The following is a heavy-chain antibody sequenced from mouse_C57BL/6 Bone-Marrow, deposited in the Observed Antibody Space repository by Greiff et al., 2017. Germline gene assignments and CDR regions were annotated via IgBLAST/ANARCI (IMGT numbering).Heavy chain of an antibody. CDR2: IRNKANGYTT. CDR3: ARGTDHLRADFDY. CDR1: GFTFTDYY. D-gene: IGHD5-1*01. V-gene: IGHV7-3*01. J-gene: IGHJ2*01. Sequence: DVKLVESGGGLVQPGGSLSLSCAASGFTFTDYYMSWVRQPPGKALEWLGFIRNKANGYTTEYSASVKGRFTISRDNSQSILYLQMNALRAEDSAAYYWARGTDHLRADFDYWGQGTTLTVSS.